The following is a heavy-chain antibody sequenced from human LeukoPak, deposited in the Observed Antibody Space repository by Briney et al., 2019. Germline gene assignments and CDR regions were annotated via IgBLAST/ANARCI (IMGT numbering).Heavy chain of an antibody. J-gene: IGHJ4*02. CDR1: GGSISSSSYY. Sequence: SETLSLTCTVSGGSISSSSYYWGWIRQPPGKGLEWIGSIYYSGSTYYNPSLKSRVTISVDTSKNQFSLKLSSVTAADTAVYYCARASLGYSSSWYYFDYWGQGTLVTVSS. CDR2: IYYSGST. CDR3: ARASLGYSSSWYYFDY. D-gene: IGHD6-13*01. V-gene: IGHV4-39*07.